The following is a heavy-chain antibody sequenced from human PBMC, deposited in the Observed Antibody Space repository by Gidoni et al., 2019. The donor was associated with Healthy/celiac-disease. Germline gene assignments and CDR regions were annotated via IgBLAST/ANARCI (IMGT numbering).Heavy chain of an antibody. V-gene: IGHV1-18*04. CDR1: GYTFTSYG. CDR3: ARGSTSGEYYYDSSGYPYYFDY. CDR2: ISADNVNT. J-gene: IGHJ4*02. D-gene: IGHD3-22*01. Sequence: QVQLVQSGAEVKKPGASVQVSCKASGYTFTSYGISWVRQSPGQGLECMGWISADNVNTNYAQKLQGRVTMTTETSTSTAYMELRSLRSDDTAVYYCARGSTSGEYYYDSSGYPYYFDYWGQGTLVTVSS.